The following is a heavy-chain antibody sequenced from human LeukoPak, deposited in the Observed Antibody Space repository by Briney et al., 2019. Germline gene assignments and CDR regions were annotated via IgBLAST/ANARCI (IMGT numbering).Heavy chain of an antibody. Sequence: GGSLRLSCAASGFTFSSYAMHWVRQAPGKGLEWVAVISYDGSNKYYADSVKGRFTISRDNSKNTLYLQMNSLRAEDTAVYYCAKEVPIAVADGDYWGQGTLVTVSS. CDR3: AKEVPIAVADGDY. CDR2: ISYDGSNK. CDR1: GFTFSSYA. J-gene: IGHJ4*02. D-gene: IGHD6-19*01. V-gene: IGHV3-30-3*01.